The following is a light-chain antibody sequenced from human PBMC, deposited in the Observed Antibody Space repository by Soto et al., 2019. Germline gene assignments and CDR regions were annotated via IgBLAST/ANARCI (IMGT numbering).Light chain of an antibody. CDR1: SSDVGGHNY. CDR2: EVS. Sequence: QSVLTQPPSASGSPGQSVTISCTGTSSDVGGHNYVSWYQQHPGKAPKLMIYEVSKRPSGVPDRVSGSKSGNTASLTVSGLQSEDEADYYCSSYAGSNNFPYVFGTGTKLTVL. J-gene: IGLJ1*01. V-gene: IGLV2-8*01. CDR3: SSYAGSNNFPYV.